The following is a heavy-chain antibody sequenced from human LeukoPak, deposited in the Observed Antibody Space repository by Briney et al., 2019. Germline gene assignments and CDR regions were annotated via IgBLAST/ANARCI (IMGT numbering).Heavy chain of an antibody. D-gene: IGHD4-17*01. Sequence: GGSLRLSCAASGFTFSSYWMSWVRQAPGKGLEWVANIKQDGSEKYYVDSVKGRFTISRDNAKNSLYLQMNSLRAEDTAVYYCAKGPYGDYYYYMDVWGKGTTVTVSS. V-gene: IGHV3-7*03. CDR3: AKGPYGDYYYYMDV. CDR1: GFTFSSYW. CDR2: IKQDGSEK. J-gene: IGHJ6*03.